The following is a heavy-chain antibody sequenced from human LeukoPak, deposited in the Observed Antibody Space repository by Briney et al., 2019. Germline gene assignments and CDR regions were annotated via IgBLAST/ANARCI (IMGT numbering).Heavy chain of an antibody. Sequence: PGGSLRLSCAASGFTFTSYAMSWVRQAPGKGLECISVISGSGGTTYYAGSVKGRFTISRDNSKNALYLQMNSLRAEDTAVYYCAKDRSIDGGDSGGYFDYWGRGTLVSVSS. V-gene: IGHV3-23*01. CDR2: ISGSGGTT. CDR3: AKDRSIDGGDSGGYFDY. D-gene: IGHD4-23*01. CDR1: GFTFTSYA. J-gene: IGHJ4*02.